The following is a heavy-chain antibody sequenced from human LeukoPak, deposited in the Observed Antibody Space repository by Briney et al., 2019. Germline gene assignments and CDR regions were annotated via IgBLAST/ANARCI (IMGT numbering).Heavy chain of an antibody. CDR1: VYTFTGYY. D-gene: IGHD2-2*01. J-gene: IGHJ3*02. Sequence: ASVKVSCKASVYTFTGYYMHWVRQAPGQGLEWMGWINPNSGGTNYAQKFQGRVTMTRDTSISTAYMELSRLRSDDTAVYYCARYVYCSSTSCYVKNAFDICGQGTMVTVSS. V-gene: IGHV1-2*02. CDR2: INPNSGGT. CDR3: ARYVYCSSTSCYVKNAFDI.